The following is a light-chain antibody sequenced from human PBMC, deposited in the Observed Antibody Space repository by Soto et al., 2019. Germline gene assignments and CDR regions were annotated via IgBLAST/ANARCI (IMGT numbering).Light chain of an antibody. J-gene: IGKJ3*01. CDR1: QSISSNY. V-gene: IGKV3-20*01. CDR3: QQYSSSPPEFT. Sequence: EIVLTQSPGTLSLSPGDRATLSCRASQSISSNYLAWYQQRPGQAPRLLIFGASYRATGIPDRFSGSGSGTDFTLTISRLEPEDFAVYYCQQYSSSPPEFTFGPGTRVDSK. CDR2: GAS.